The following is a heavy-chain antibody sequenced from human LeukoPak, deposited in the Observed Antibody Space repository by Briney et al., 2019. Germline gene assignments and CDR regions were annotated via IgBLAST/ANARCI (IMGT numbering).Heavy chain of an antibody. CDR3: AKDSYYDSYYFDY. Sequence: GGSLRLSCAASGFTFSSYSMNWVRQAPGKGLEWVAVISYDGSNKYYADSVKGRFTISRDNSKNTLYLQMNSLRAEDTAVYYCAKDSYYDSYYFDYWGQGTLVTVSS. D-gene: IGHD3-22*01. CDR1: GFTFSSYS. CDR2: ISYDGSNK. J-gene: IGHJ4*02. V-gene: IGHV3-30*18.